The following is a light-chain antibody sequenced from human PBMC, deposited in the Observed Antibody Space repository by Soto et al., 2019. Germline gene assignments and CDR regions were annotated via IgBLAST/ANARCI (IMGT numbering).Light chain of an antibody. CDR1: SRDVGDYKY. Sequence: QSALTQPRSVSGSPGQSVTISCTGTSRDVGDYKYVSWYRQHPGKAPKLMIYDISERPSGVPDRFSGSKSGNTASLTISGLQAEDEADYYCCSYAGSYSYVFGTGTKLTVL. V-gene: IGLV2-11*01. J-gene: IGLJ1*01. CDR3: CSYAGSYSYV. CDR2: DIS.